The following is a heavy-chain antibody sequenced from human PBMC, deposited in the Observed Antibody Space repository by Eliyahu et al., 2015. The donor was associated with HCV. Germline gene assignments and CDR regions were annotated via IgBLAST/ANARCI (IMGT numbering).Heavy chain of an antibody. D-gene: IGHD2-2*01. CDR2: INAGNGNT. J-gene: IGHJ5*02. CDR1: GYTXTSYA. V-gene: IGHV1-3*01. Sequence: QVQLVQSGAEVKKPGASVKVSCKASGYTXTSYAXHXVRQAPGQRLEWMGWINAGNGNTKXSQKFQGRVTITRDTSASTAYMELSSLRSEDTAVYYCARDKIGGYCSSTSCYRFYWFDPWGQGTLVTVSS. CDR3: ARDKIGGYCSSTSCYRFYWFDP.